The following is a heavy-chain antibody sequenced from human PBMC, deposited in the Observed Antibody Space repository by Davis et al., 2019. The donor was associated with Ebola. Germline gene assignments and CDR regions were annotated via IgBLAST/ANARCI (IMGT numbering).Heavy chain of an antibody. CDR1: GGSISSYY. J-gene: IGHJ5*02. CDR2: IYYSGST. Sequence: SETLSPTCTVSGGSISSYYWSWIRQPPGKGLEWIGYIYYSGSTNYNPSLKSRVTISVDTSKNQFSLKLSSVTAADTAVYYCARGPLWYSTNWFDPWGQGTLVTVSS. D-gene: IGHD2-21*01. V-gene: IGHV4-59*01. CDR3: ARGPLWYSTNWFDP.